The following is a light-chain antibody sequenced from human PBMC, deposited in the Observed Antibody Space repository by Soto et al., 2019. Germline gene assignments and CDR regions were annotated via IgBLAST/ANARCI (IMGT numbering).Light chain of an antibody. Sequence: IVLKQYPGTLSLSPGERATLSCRASQSVSSSYLAWYQQKPGQAPRLHIYVASSRATGIPDRFSGSGSGTDFTLTISSLEPEDLAVYYCQQFSSYPLTFGGGTNVEIK. CDR2: VAS. J-gene: IGKJ4*01. CDR3: QQFSSYPLT. CDR1: QSVSSSY. V-gene: IGKV3-20*01.